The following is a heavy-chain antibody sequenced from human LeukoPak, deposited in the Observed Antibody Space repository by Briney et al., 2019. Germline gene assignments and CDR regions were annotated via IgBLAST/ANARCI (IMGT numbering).Heavy chain of an antibody. D-gene: IGHD1-26*01. J-gene: IGHJ6*02. V-gene: IGHV4-59*01. Sequence: PSETLSLTCSVSDGSINSYYWNRIRRPPGTGLEWIGYIYYNGNTNYSPSLKSRVTMSVDTSKNLFSLKVSSVTAADTAVYYCARGRSNYYGMDVWGQGTTVTVSS. CDR1: DGSINSYY. CDR2: IYYNGNT. CDR3: ARGRSNYYGMDV.